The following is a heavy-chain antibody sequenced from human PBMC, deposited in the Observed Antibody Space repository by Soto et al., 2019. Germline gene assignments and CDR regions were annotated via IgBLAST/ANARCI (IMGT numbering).Heavy chain of an antibody. V-gene: IGHV4-34*01. D-gene: IGHD6-13*01. Sequence: QVQLQQWGAGLLKPSETLSLACGVYGGSLSAYYWSWIRQAPGKGLEWIGEINDSGNTNYNPSLTSRVIMSIDTSNKHFSLKLSSVTAADTALYYCARGGTVAAAGSVRYWGQGTLVTVSS. CDR2: INDSGNT. CDR3: ARGGTVAAAGSVRY. CDR1: GGSLSAYY. J-gene: IGHJ4*02.